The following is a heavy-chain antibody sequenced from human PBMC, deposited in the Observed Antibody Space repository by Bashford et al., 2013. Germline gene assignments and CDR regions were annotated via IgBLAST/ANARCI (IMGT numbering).Heavy chain of an antibody. J-gene: IGHJ6*02. CDR3: ARESQDYYYGLDV. CDR2: IYSSGST. V-gene: IGHV4-61*09. Sequence: SETLSLTCSVSGGSIISSDYYWVWIRQPAGKGLEWIGHIYSSGSTNYNPSLKSRVTMSLDTSKNQFSLKLSPVTAADTAVYYCARESQDYYYGLDVWGQGTMVTVSS. CDR1: GGSIISSDYY.